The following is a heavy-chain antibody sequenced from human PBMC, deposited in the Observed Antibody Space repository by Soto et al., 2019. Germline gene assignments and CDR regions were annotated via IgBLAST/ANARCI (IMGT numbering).Heavy chain of an antibody. Sequence: SETLSLTCAVYGGSFSGYYWSWIRQPPGKGLEWIGEINHSGSTNYNPSLKSRVTISVDTSKNRFSLKLSSVTAADTAVYYCARVDMNWFDPWGQGTLVTVSS. CDR3: ARVDMNWFDP. CDR1: GGSFSGYY. CDR2: INHSGST. V-gene: IGHV4-34*01. J-gene: IGHJ5*02.